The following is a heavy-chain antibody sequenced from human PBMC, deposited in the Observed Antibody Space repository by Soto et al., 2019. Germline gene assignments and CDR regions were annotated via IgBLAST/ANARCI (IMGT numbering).Heavy chain of an antibody. J-gene: IGHJ4*02. D-gene: IGHD3-3*01. CDR1: GYTFTSYV. Sequence: ASVKVSCKASGYTFTSYVISWVLQAPGQGLERMGWISTYNGYTNYAQKLQGRVTMTTDTSTSTAYMELRSLRSDDTAVYYCARVGVDFWSAYYGYYFDYWGQGTLVTVPQ. CDR3: ARVGVDFWSAYYGYYFDY. CDR2: ISTYNGYT. V-gene: IGHV1-18*01.